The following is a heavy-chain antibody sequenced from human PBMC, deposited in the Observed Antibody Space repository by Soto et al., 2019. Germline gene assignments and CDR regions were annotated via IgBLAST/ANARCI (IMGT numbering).Heavy chain of an antibody. CDR3: AREVHYYDSSGYYSLFDY. CDR2: IYYSGST. J-gene: IGHJ4*03. Sequence: SETLSLTCTVSGGSISSGDYYWSWIRQPPGKGLEWIGYIYYSGSTYYNPSLKSRVTISVDTSKNQFSLKLSSVTAADTAVYYCAREVHYYDSSGYYSLFDYWGQGTTVTVSS. CDR1: GGSISSGDYY. V-gene: IGHV4-30-4*01. D-gene: IGHD3-22*01.